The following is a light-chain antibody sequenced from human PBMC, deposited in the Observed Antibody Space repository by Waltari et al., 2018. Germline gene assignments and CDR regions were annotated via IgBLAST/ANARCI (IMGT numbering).Light chain of an antibody. J-gene: IGLJ1*01. V-gene: IGLV1-40*01. CDR1: NSNIGAGYV. CDR3: QSYDSGLSGRYV. Sequence: QSVLTQPPSVSGAPGQRVTISCTGSNSNIGAGYVVHWYQQLPGAAPKLLVDGNNHRPSGVPDRFSASRSGTSASLAIADVQAEDEADYYCQSYDSGLSGRYVLGTGTKVTVL. CDR2: GNN.